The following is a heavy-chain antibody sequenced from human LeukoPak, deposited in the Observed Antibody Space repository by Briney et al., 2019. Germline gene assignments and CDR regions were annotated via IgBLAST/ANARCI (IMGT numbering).Heavy chain of an antibody. CDR3: ARDRGIAAAGRSNYFDY. V-gene: IGHV3-21*01. D-gene: IGHD6-13*01. CDR2: ISSSSSYI. J-gene: IGHJ4*02. Sequence: PGGSLRLSCAASGFTFSSYSMNWVRQAPGKGLEWVSSISSSSSYIYYADSVKGRFTISRDNAKTSLYLQMNSLRAEDTAVYYCARDRGIAAAGRSNYFDYWGQGTLVTVSS. CDR1: GFTFSSYS.